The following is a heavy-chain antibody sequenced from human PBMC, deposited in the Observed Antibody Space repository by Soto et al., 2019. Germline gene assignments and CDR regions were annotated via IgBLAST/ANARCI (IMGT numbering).Heavy chain of an antibody. CDR1: GGSISSSSYY. Sequence: PSETLSLTCTVSGGSISSSSYYWGWIRQPPGKGLEWIGSIYYSGSTYYNPSLKSRVTISVDKSKNQFSLKLSSVTAADTAVYYCAREFSNSPEAFDSWGQGSLVTVSS. CDR3: AREFSNSPEAFDS. V-gene: IGHV4-39*02. J-gene: IGHJ4*02. D-gene: IGHD6-6*01. CDR2: IYYSGST.